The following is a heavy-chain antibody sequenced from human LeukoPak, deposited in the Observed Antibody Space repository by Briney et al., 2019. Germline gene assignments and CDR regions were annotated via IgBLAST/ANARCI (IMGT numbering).Heavy chain of an antibody. D-gene: IGHD3-3*01. V-gene: IGHV4-31*03. Sequence: SETLSLTCTVSGGSISSGGYYWSWIRQHPGKGLEWIGYIYYSGSTYYNPSLKSRVTISVDTPKNQFSLKLSSVTAADTAVYYCASTSTIFEDYWGQGTLVTVSS. CDR3: ASTSTIFEDY. CDR2: IYYSGST. CDR1: GGSISSGGYY. J-gene: IGHJ4*02.